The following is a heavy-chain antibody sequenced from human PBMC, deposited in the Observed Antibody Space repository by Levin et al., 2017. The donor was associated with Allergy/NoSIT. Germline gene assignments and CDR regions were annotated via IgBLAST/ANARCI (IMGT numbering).Heavy chain of an antibody. CDR2: INHSGST. CDR3: ARRVVAATRNPHGFDY. CDR1: GGSFSGYY. D-gene: IGHD2-15*01. V-gene: IGHV4-34*01. Sequence: KTSETLSLTCAVYGGSFSGYYWSWIRQPPGKGLEWIGEINHSGSTNYNPSLKSRVTISVDTSKNQFSLKLSSVTAADTAVYYCARRVVAATRNPHGFDYWGQGTLVTVSS. J-gene: IGHJ4*02.